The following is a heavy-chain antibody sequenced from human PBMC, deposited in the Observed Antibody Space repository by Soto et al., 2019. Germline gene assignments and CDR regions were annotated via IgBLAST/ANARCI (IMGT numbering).Heavy chain of an antibody. V-gene: IGHV3-23*01. Sequence: EVQLLESGGGLVQPGESLRLSCAASGFTFSSYAMSWVRQAPGKGLEWVSVISGSDDSTYYADSVRGRFTISRDNSKNTLNRKLNTLRAEDRAVNYCAKRSAWPHLDSGGQEPRFT. J-gene: IGHJ4*02. CDR3: AKRSAWPHLDS. CDR1: GFTFSSYA. CDR2: ISGSDDST. D-gene: IGHD1-26*01.